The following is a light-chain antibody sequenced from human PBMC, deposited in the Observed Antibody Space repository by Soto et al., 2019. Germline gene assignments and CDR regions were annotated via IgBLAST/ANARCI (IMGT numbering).Light chain of an antibody. J-gene: IGKJ2*01. V-gene: IGKV3-20*01. CDR2: GIS. CDR1: QSINNNY. CDR3: QQYGRSPFT. Sequence: EIVLTQSPVTLSVSPGERATLSCRASQSINNNYLAWYQQKPGQAPRLLIFGISTRATGVPARFSGSGSGTEFTLSISSLQSEDFAVYYCQQYGRSPFTFGQGTKLQIK.